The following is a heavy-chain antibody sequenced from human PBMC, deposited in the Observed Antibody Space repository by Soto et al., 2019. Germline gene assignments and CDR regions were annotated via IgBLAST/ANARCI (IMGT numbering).Heavy chain of an antibody. CDR2: IYHNGKT. V-gene: IGHV4-39*07. CDR1: CDSISSNNNY. CDR3: ARVPGP. J-gene: IGHJ5*02. Sequence: XXTLSLTCTVSCDSISSNNNYWSWIRQPPGEGXEWIGXIYHNGKTYYXXSLKSRVTXSVERPKNQFSLKLSSVNAADTAVYYCARVPGPWGKGTLVTVYS.